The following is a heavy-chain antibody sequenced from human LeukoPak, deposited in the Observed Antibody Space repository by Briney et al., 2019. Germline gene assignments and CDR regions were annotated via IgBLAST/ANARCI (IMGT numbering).Heavy chain of an antibody. Sequence: KPLGSPSPPRTVSGGSLCGFYWTWVREPPRQGLGGVCYIYNSGITNYNPSLKSRVTVSVDTSKNQFSLRLTSVTAADTAVYYCARSVPSLDYLFDSWGHGTLVTVSS. D-gene: IGHD4-11*01. CDR2: IYNSGIT. J-gene: IGHJ5*01. V-gene: IGHV4-59*08. CDR3: ARSVPSLDYLFDS. CDR1: GGSLCGFY.